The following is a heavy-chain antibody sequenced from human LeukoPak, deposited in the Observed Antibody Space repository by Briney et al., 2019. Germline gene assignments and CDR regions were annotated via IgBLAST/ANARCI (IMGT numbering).Heavy chain of an antibody. CDR1: GGSISSRSYY. CDR2: IYYSGST. D-gene: IGHD1-26*01. Sequence: SETLSLTCTVSGGSISSRSYYWGWIRQPPGKGLEWIGSIYYSGSTYYNPSLKSLVTISVDTSKKQFSLKLSSVTAADTAVYYCARLTLDGDGSHNWSDPWGQGTLVTVSS. J-gene: IGHJ5*02. V-gene: IGHV4-39*01. CDR3: ARLTLDGDGSHNWSDP.